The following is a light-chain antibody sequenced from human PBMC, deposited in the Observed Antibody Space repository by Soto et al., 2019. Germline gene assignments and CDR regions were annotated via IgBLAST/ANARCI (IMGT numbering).Light chain of an antibody. V-gene: IGLV3-21*02. CDR3: HVWDSDSDHHV. J-gene: IGLJ1*01. Sequence: SYELTQPPSMSVAPGQTARVTCGGNNIGSKSVHWYQQKPGQAPVLVVYDDTDRPSGIPERFSGSNSGNTATLTISRVDAGDEADYYCHVWDSDSDHHVFGSGTKLTVL. CDR1: NIGSKS. CDR2: DDT.